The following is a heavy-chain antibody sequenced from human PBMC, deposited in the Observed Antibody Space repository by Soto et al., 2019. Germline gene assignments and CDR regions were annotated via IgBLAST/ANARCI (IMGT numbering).Heavy chain of an antibody. CDR3: ARGHDFSFDY. CDR1: GFTFSNYW. CDR2: IKQDGSEK. J-gene: IGHJ4*02. Sequence: LRLSCAASGFTFSNYWMSWVRQAPGKGLEWVANIKQDGSEKYYVHSVRGRFTASRDNAQSSQYLQMNTLRAEDTAVYYCARGHDFSFDYWGQGVLVTVSS. D-gene: IGHD1-1*01. V-gene: IGHV3-7*01.